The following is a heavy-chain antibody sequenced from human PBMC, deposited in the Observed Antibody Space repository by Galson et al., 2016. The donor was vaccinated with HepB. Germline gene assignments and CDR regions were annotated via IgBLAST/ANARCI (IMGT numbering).Heavy chain of an antibody. CDR2: ISVRGSDV. V-gene: IGHV3-48*03. D-gene: IGHD3-10*01. Sequence: SLRLSCAASGFTFNSYEMHWLRQAPGKGLEWISYISVRGSDVDYADSVKGRLTISRDNAKNSVYVQMSSLRPEDTAVYYCARSPGASVDVPVDTPYFDYWGQGTLVAVSS. CDR3: ARSPGASVDVPVDTPYFDY. CDR1: GFTFNSYE. J-gene: IGHJ4*02.